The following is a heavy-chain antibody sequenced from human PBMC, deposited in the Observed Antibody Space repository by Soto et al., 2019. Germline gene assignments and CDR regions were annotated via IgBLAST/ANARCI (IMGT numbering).Heavy chain of an antibody. CDR2: IRGTGLNT. J-gene: IGHJ5*02. CDR1: GFVFKNFA. CDR3: AKRASPANIDNWFDP. V-gene: IGHV3-23*01. Sequence: GGSLRLSCVGSGFVFKNFAINWVRQPPGKGLEWVSVIRGTGLNTYYAASVKGRFNISRDNSKNTVYLQMDSLKVEDTAVYYCAKRASPANIDNWFDPWGPGTQVPVSS.